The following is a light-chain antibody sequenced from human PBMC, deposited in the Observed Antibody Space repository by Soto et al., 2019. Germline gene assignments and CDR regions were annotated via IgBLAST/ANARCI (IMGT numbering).Light chain of an antibody. CDR3: QQYNSYSYT. Sequence: DSQMTQSPSSLSASIGDRVTITCRASQGISSYLAWYQQKPGKAPKLLIYAASTLQSGVPSRFSGSGSGTEFTLTISSLQPDDFATYYCQQYNSYSYTFGQGTKVDI. J-gene: IGKJ2*01. CDR2: AAS. V-gene: IGKV1-9*01. CDR1: QGISSY.